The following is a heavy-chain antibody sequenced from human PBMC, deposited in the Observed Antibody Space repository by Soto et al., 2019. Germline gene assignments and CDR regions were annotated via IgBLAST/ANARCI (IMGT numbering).Heavy chain of an antibody. Sequence: GGSLRLSCAASGFTFGVHAMSWVRQAPGKGLEWVSAINAGGDSTYYADSVKGRFTGSRDNAKNSLYLQMNSLRAEDTAVYYCARLTRDNYYYGMDVWGQGTTVTVSS. CDR2: INAGGDST. V-gene: IGHV3-23*01. J-gene: IGHJ6*02. CDR1: GFTFGVHA. D-gene: IGHD2-15*01. CDR3: ARLTRDNYYYGMDV.